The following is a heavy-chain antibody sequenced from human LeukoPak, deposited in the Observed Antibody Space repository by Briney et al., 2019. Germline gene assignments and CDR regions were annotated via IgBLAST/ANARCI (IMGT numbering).Heavy chain of an antibody. J-gene: IGHJ4*02. CDR2: ISSSSSYI. V-gene: IGHV3-21*01. D-gene: IGHD4-17*01. CDR1: GFTFSSYS. CDR3: ARTHPPYAGDYPDFFDC. Sequence: GGSLRLSWAASGFTFSSYSMNWVRQAPGKGLEWVSSISSSSSYIYYADSVKGRFTISRDNAKNSLYLQMNSLRAEDTAVYYCARTHPPYAGDYPDFFDCWGQGTLVTVSS.